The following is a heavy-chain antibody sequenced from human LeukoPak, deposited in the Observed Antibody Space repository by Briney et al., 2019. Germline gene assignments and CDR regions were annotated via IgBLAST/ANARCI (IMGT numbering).Heavy chain of an antibody. CDR3: ARMRITMVRGVIIGPVDY. Sequence: PSETLSLTCTVSGGSISSGGYYWSWIRQHPGKGLEWIGYIYYSGSAYYNPSLKSRVTISVDTSKNQFSLKLSSVTAADTAVYYCARMRITMVRGVIIGPVDYWGQGTLVTVSS. D-gene: IGHD3-10*01. CDR1: GGSISSGGYY. CDR2: IYYSGSA. V-gene: IGHV4-31*03. J-gene: IGHJ4*02.